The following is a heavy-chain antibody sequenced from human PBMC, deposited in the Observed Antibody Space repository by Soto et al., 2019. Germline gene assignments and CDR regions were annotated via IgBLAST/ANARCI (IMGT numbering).Heavy chain of an antibody. CDR3: ARSLRGVIIDFDS. V-gene: IGHV3-23*01. CDR2: ISGSGGST. Sequence: GGSLRLSCTASGITFSNYAMSWVRQAPGKGLEWVSAISGSGGSTYYADSVKGRFTISRDNSKNTLYLQMNSLRAEDTALYYCARSLRGVIIDFDSWGQGTLVTVSS. J-gene: IGHJ4*02. CDR1: GITFSNYA. D-gene: IGHD3-10*01.